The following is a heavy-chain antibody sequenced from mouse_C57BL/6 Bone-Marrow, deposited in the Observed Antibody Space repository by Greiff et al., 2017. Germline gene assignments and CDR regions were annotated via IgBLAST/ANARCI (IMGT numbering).Heavy chain of an antibody. CDR2: IYPNSGST. CDR1: GYTFTSYC. CDR3: ATFSWFAY. Sequence: VQLQQPGAELVKPGASVKLSCKASGYTFTSYCMHWVKQRPGQGLEWIGMIYPNSGSTNYNEKFKSKATLTVDKSSSTAYMQLSSLTSEDSAVYCCATFSWFAYWGQGTLVTVSA. V-gene: IGHV1-64*01. J-gene: IGHJ3*01.